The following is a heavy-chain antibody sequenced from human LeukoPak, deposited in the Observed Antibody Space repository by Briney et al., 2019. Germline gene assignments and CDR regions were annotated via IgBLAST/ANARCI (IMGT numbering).Heavy chain of an antibody. J-gene: IGHJ4*02. CDR3: ARGRGTARFSLFDF. D-gene: IGHD2-21*02. Sequence: SGPTLMKPTQTLTLTCTFSGFSLSTSEVGVGWIRQPPGKALEWLALIYWNDDKHYSPSLKSRLAITKDTSKNQVVLTMTNMDPVDTGTYYCARGRGTARFSLFDFWGQGTLVTVSS. CDR1: GFSLSTSEVG. CDR2: IYWNDDK. V-gene: IGHV2-5*04.